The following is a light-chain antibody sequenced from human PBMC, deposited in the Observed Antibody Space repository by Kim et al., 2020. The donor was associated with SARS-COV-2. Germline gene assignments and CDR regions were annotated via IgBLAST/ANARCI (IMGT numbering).Light chain of an antibody. Sequence: DIQMTQSPSSLAASVGDRVTIACRASQGISTYLNWYQQKPGKAPKLLIYAASSLQSGVPSRFSGSGSGTDFTLTISSLQPEDFGTYYCQQSHTAPLLTFGGGTKVDIK. J-gene: IGKJ4*01. V-gene: IGKV1-39*01. CDR1: QGISTY. CDR2: AAS. CDR3: QQSHTAPLLT.